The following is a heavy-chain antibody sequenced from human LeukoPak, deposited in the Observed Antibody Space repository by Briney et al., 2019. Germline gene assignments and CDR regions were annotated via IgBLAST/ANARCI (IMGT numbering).Heavy chain of an antibody. CDR1: GFTVSSNY. Sequence: GGPLRLSCAASGFTVSSNYMSWVRQAPGKGLEWVSVIYSGGSTYYADSVKGRFTISRDNSKNTLYLQMNSLRAEDTAVYYCAREIPTDYGGNSVDYWGQGTLVTVSS. CDR2: IYSGGST. CDR3: AREIPTDYGGNSVDY. V-gene: IGHV3-66*01. D-gene: IGHD4-23*01. J-gene: IGHJ4*02.